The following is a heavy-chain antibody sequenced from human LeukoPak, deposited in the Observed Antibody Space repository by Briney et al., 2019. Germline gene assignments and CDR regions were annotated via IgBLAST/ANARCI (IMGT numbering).Heavy chain of an antibody. CDR1: GFTFRSYA. D-gene: IGHD3-16*02. Sequence: PGVSLRLSCAASGFTFRSYAMHWVRQAPGKGLEWVAVISYDGSNKYYADSVKGRFTISRDNSKNTLYLQMNSLRAEDTAVYYCARDPDPKYYDYVWGSYRYPDYWGQGTLVTVSS. V-gene: IGHV3-30*04. CDR2: ISYDGSNK. CDR3: ARDPDPKYYDYVWGSYRYPDY. J-gene: IGHJ4*02.